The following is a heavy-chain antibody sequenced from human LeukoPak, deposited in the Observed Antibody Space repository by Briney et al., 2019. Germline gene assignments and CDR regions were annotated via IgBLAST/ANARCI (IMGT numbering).Heavy chain of an antibody. V-gene: IGHV3-21*01. CDR3: ARRSSEGVVVVAASDY. D-gene: IGHD2-15*01. Sequence: GGSLRLSCAASGFTFSSYSMNWVRQAPGKGLEWVSSISSSSSYIYYADSVKGRFTISRDNAKNSLYLQMNSLRAEDTAVYYCARRSSEGVVVVAASDYWGQGTLVTVSS. CDR1: GFTFSSYS. J-gene: IGHJ4*02. CDR2: ISSSSSYI.